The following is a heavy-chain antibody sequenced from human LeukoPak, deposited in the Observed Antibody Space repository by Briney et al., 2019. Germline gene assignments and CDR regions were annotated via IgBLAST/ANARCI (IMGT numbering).Heavy chain of an antibody. D-gene: IGHD2-21*02. CDR2: IYYSGST. CDR1: GGSISSSTYY. J-gene: IGHJ6*03. CDR3: ARDCGGDCYRPSDYYYYYMDV. Sequence: PSETLSLTCTVSGGSISSSTYYWGWIRQPPGKGLEWIGYIYYSGSTNYNPSLKSRVTISVDTSKNQFSLKLSSVTAADTAVYYCARDCGGDCYRPSDYYYYYMDVWGKGTTVTVSS. V-gene: IGHV4-61*01.